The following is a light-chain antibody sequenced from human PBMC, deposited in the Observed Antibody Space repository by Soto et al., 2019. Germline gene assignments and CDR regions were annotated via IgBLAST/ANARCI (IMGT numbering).Light chain of an antibody. J-gene: IGLJ1*01. V-gene: IGLV2-23*02. Sequence: QSALTRPASVSGSPGQSITISCTGTSSDVGNYNLVSWYQKHPGKAPKVMIYEVSKRPSGVSNRLSGSKSGNTASLTISGLQTEDEADYYCCSYAGSYTFVFGTGTKVTV. CDR2: EVS. CDR1: SSDVGNYNL. CDR3: CSYAGSYTFV.